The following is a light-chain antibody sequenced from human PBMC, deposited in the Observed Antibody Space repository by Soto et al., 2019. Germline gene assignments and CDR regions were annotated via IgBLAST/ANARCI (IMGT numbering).Light chain of an antibody. CDR1: SSNIGAGYD. V-gene: IGLV1-40*01. Sequence: QSVLTQPPSVSGAPGQRVTISCTGSSSNIGAGYDVHWYQQLPGTAPKLLIYGNTNRPSGVPDRFSGSKSGTSASLAITGLQAEDEADYYCQSFDSSLSGPFYVFGTGTKPTVL. CDR3: QSFDSSLSGPFYV. CDR2: GNT. J-gene: IGLJ1*01.